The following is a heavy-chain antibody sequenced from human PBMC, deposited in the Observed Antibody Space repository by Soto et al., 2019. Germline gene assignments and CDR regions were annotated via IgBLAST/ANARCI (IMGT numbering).Heavy chain of an antibody. D-gene: IGHD3-3*01. J-gene: IGHJ4*02. Sequence: GGSLRLSCAASGFTFSSYAMSWVRQAPGKGLEWVSAISGSGGSTYYADSVKGRFTISRDNSKNTLYLQMNSLRAEDTAVYYCASRKYYDFWSGYYTGKDHFDYWGQGTLVTVSS. V-gene: IGHV3-23*01. CDR2: ISGSGGST. CDR1: GFTFSSYA. CDR3: ASRKYYDFWSGYYTGKDHFDY.